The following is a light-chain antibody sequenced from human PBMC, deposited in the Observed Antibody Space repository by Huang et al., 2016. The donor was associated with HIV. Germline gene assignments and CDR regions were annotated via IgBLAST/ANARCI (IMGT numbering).Light chain of an antibody. J-gene: IGKJ1*01. CDR3: QQYYASPQT. Sequence: DIVMAQSPVSLAVSLGERATLTCRSSQSVFSTSTNKDYLAWFQQKPGQPPKLLLFWSSTREVGVLDRFSGSGSGTHFTLTIANLEADDAAIYYCQQYYASPQTFGQGTRV. CDR1: QSVFSTSTNKDY. CDR2: WSS. V-gene: IGKV4-1*01.